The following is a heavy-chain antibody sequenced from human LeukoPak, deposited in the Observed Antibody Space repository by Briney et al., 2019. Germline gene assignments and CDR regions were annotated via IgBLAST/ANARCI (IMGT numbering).Heavy chain of an antibody. J-gene: IGHJ6*03. CDR3: ARLLVPAAILPRGYMDV. V-gene: IGHV3-23*01. CDR2: ISGSGGST. D-gene: IGHD2-2*02. CDR1: GFTFSSYW. Sequence: GGSLRLSCAASGFTFSSYWMSWVRQAPGKGLEWVSTISGSGGSTYYADSVKGRFTISRDNSKNTLYLQMNSLRAEDTAVYYCARLLVPAAILPRGYMDVWGKGTTVTVSS.